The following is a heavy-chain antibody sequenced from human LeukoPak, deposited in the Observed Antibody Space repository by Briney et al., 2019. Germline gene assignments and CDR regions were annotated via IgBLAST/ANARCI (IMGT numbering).Heavy chain of an antibody. D-gene: IGHD6-13*01. Sequence: SETLSLTCTVSGGSISSYYWSWIRQPPGKGLEWIGYIYYSGSTNYNPSLKSQVTISVDTSKNQFSLKLSSVTAADTAVYYCARSPRGHSIFSSSWRNYFDYWGQGTLVTVSS. CDR2: IYYSGST. J-gene: IGHJ4*02. CDR1: GGSISSYY. V-gene: IGHV4-59*01. CDR3: ARSPRGHSIFSSSWRNYFDY.